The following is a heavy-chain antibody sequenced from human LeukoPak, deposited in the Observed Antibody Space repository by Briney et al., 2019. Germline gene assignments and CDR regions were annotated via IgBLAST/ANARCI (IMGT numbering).Heavy chain of an antibody. Sequence: ESGPTLSHLNHLLTPTLRFCGSSHRTRGMCVSWIRQPPGKALEWLARIDWDDDKYYSTSLQPRVSISNYTSKNLLVLTMTNMDPADTDTFYCARTRLSGRYYMLHWWRQGPLVTVSS. CDR3: ARTRLSGRYYMLHW. V-gene: IGHV2-70*11. CDR2: IDWDDDK. J-gene: IGHJ4*02. D-gene: IGHD3-22*01. CDR1: GSSHRTRGMC.